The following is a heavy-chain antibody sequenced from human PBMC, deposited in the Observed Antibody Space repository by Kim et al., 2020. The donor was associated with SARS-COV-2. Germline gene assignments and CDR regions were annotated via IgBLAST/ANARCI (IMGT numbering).Heavy chain of an antibody. V-gene: IGHV4-39*01. CDR1: GGSISSSSYY. Sequence: SETLSLTCTVSGGSISSSSYYWGWIRQPPGKGLEWIGSIYYSGSTYYNPSLKSRVTISVDTSKNQFSLKLSSVTAADTAVYYCATPSSGWEMDFDYWGQGTLVTVSS. J-gene: IGHJ4*02. CDR3: ATPSSGWEMDFDY. CDR2: IYYSGST. D-gene: IGHD6-19*01.